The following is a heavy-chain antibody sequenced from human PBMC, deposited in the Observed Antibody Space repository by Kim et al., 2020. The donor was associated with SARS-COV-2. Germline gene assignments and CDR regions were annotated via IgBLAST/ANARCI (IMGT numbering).Heavy chain of an antibody. J-gene: IGHJ4*02. D-gene: IGHD5-18*01. V-gene: IGHV3-9*01. CDR3: AKANLGYNSGIDY. Sequence: YAASAKGRLTLCRDNAKNSLYLKMNSLRAEGTALYYCAKANLGYNSGIDYWGQGTLVTV.